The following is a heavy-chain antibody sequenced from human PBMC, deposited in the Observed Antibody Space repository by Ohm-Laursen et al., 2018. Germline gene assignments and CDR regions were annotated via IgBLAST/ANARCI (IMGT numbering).Heavy chain of an antibody. J-gene: IGHJ4*02. CDR3: ARAVYCSGGSCYYFDY. CDR1: GLTFSSYD. CDR2: IGTAGDT. Sequence: SLRLSCTASGLTFSSYDMHWVRQATGKGLEWVSAIGTAGDTYYPGSVKGRFTISRENAKNSLYLQMNSLRAGDTAVYYCARAVYCSGGSCYYFDYWGQGTLVTVSS. V-gene: IGHV3-13*01. D-gene: IGHD2-15*01.